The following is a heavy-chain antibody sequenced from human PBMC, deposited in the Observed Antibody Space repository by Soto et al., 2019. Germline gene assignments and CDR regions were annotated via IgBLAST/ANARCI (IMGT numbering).Heavy chain of an antibody. CDR1: SVSNAW. CDR2: IKSKTDGGTT. J-gene: IGHJ4*02. D-gene: IGHD3-16*02. CDR3: TTDPVNITFGGVIGKTYY. V-gene: IGHV3-15*07. Sequence: SVSNAWMNWVRQAPGKGLEWVGRIKSKTDGGTTDYAAPVKGRFTISREDSKNTLYRQMNSLKTEDTSVYYCTTDPVNITFGGVIGKTYYWGQGTLVTVSS.